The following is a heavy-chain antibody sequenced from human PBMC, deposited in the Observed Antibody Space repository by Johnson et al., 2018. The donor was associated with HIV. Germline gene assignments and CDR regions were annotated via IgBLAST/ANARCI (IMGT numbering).Heavy chain of an antibody. Sequence: VQLVESGGGLVKPGGSLRLSCAASGFTSSSYAMHWVRQAPGKGLEWVALISYDGSNKYYADSVKGRFTISRDNAKNSLYLQMNSLRAEDTALYYCATLTVRSRAFDIWGQGTLVTVSS. J-gene: IGHJ3*02. V-gene: IGHV3-30*04. CDR1: GFTSSSYA. D-gene: IGHD4-17*01. CDR3: ATLTVRSRAFDI. CDR2: ISYDGSNK.